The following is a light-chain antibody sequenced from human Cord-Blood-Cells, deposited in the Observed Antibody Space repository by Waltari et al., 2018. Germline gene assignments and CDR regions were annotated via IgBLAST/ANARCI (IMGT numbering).Light chain of an antibody. CDR1: SSNIGSNY. J-gene: IGLJ3*02. Sequence: QSVLTQPPSASGTPGQRVTISCSGSSSNIGSNYVYWYQQLPGTAPKLLIYRNNPRPSGVPDLFSGSKSGTSGSLASSGLRSEDEADYYCAAWDDILSGRVFGGGTKLTVL. CDR2: RNN. V-gene: IGLV1-47*01. CDR3: AAWDDILSGRV.